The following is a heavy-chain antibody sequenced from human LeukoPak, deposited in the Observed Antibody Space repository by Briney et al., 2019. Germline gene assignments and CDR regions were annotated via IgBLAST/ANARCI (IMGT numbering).Heavy chain of an antibody. D-gene: IGHD2-2*01. J-gene: IGHJ4*02. CDR3: ARATVPAAIPIQSNFDY. CDR1: GYTFTSYY. CDR2: INPSGGST. V-gene: IGHV1-46*01. Sequence: ASVKVSCKSSGYTFTSYYMHWVRQAPGQGLAWMGIINPSGGSTSYAQKFQGRVTMTRDTSTSTVYMELSSLRSEDTAVYYCARATVPAAIPIQSNFDYWGQGTLVTVSS.